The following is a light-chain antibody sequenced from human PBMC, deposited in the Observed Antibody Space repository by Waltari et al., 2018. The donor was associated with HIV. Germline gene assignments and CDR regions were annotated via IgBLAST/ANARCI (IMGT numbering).Light chain of an antibody. CDR3: LSADSSGKVV. CDR2: KDS. J-gene: IGLJ2*01. V-gene: IGLV3-16*01. Sequence: SYELTQPPSVSVSLGQMARITCSGEALPKKYAYWYQQKPGQFPVLVIYKDSERPSGIPERFSGSSSGTIVTLTISGVQAEGEADYYCLSADSSGKVVFGGGTKLTVL. CDR1: ALPKKY.